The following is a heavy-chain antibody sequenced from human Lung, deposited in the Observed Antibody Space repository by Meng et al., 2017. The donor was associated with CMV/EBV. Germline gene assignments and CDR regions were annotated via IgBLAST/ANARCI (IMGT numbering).Heavy chain of an antibody. V-gene: IGHV1-2*02. CDR1: GYTFTDYY. CDR3: ARDVGTGAAGY. J-gene: IGHJ4*02. Sequence: SVKVSCKASGYTFTDYYIHWVRQAPGQGLEWMGWINPNSGGTNYAQKFQGRVTMTTDTSIRTIYMELNRLTSDDTTKFYCARDVGTGAAGYWGQGTLVTVSS. CDR2: INPNSGGT. D-gene: IGHD1-1*01.